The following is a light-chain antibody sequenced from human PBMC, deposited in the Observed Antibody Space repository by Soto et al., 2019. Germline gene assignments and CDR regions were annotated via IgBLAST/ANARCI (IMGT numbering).Light chain of an antibody. CDR3: QQYSSSWT. CDR1: QNVNNNY. Sequence: EIVLTQSPGTLSLSPGERATLSCRASQNVNNNYLAWYQQKPGQAPRLLIHGASSRATGIPDRFSGSGSGTEFTLTINRLEPEDFAVYYCQQYSSSWTFGQGTKVDIK. J-gene: IGKJ1*01. V-gene: IGKV3-20*01. CDR2: GAS.